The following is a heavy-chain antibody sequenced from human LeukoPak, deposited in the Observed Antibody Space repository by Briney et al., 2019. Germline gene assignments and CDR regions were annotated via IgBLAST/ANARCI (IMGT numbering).Heavy chain of an antibody. D-gene: IGHD1-1*01. CDR2: MNPNSGNT. J-gene: IGHJ5*02. CDR1: GYTFTSYD. V-gene: IGHV1-8*01. Sequence: ASVKVSCKASGYTFTSYDINWVRQATGQGLEWMGWMNPNSGNTGYAQKFHGRVTMTRNTSISTAYMELSSLRSEDTAVYYCARGLHLEPMSYNWFDPWGQGTLVTVSS. CDR3: ARGLHLEPMSYNWFDP.